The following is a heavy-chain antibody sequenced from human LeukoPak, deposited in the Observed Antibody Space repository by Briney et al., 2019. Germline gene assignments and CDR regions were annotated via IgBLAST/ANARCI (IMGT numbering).Heavy chain of an antibody. J-gene: IGHJ4*02. CDR1: GGSISSYY. Sequence: SETLSLTCTVSGGSISSYYWSWIRQPTGKALEWIGYIYYSGSTNYNPSLKSRVTISVDTSKSQFSLKLSSVTAADTAVYYCARSNGWYRFDSWGQGTLVTVSS. V-gene: IGHV4-59*08. D-gene: IGHD6-19*01. CDR2: IYYSGST. CDR3: ARSNGWYRFDS.